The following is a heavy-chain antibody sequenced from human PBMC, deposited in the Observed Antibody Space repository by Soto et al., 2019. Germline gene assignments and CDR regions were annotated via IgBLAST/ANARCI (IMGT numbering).Heavy chain of an antibody. CDR2: VYYGGST. CDR3: AGGDYYHSSGYYFYYYTMDV. V-gene: IGHV4-39*01. D-gene: IGHD3-22*01. CDR1: GGSISSSSYY. J-gene: IGHJ6*02. Sequence: PSETLSLTCTVSGGSISSSSYYWGWIRQPPGKGLEWIGNVYYGGSTYYNPSLKSRVTISVETSKSQFSLKLSSVTAADTAVYYCAGGDYYHSSGYYFYYYTMDVWGQGPTVTVSS.